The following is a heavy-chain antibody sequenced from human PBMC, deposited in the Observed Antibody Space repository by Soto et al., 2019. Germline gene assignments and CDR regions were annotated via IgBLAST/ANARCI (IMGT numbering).Heavy chain of an antibody. CDR2: IYYSGST. V-gene: IGHV4-31*03. CDR1: GGSLSSGGYY. J-gene: IGHJ3*02. Sequence: ASETLSLTCTVSGGSLSSGGYYWSWIRQHPGKGLEWIGYIYYSGSTYYNPSLKSRVTISVDTSKNQFSLKLSSVTAADTAVYYCARDRIRDMTDHAFDIWGQGTMVTVSS. CDR3: ARDRIRDMTDHAFDI.